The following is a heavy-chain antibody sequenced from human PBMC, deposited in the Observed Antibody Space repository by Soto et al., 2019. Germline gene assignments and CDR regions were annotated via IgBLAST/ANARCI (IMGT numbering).Heavy chain of an antibody. CDR2: ISAYNGNT. V-gene: IGHV1-18*04. Sequence: DSVKVSCKASGYTFTSYGISWVRQAPGQGLEWMGWISAYNGNTNYAQKLQGGVTMTTDTSTSTAYMELRSLRSDDTAVYYCARSVTRNSSSWYNPGEHYSCPGTLRTL. J-gene: IGHJ4*03. CDR1: GYTFTSYG. CDR3: ARSVTRNSSSWYNPGEHY. D-gene: IGHD6-13*01.